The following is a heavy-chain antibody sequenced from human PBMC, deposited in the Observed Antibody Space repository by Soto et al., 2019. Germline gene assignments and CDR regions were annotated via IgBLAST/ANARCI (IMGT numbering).Heavy chain of an antibody. CDR2: IIPIFGTA. J-gene: IGHJ6*02. V-gene: IGHV1-69*01. CDR1: GGTFSSYA. Sequence: QVQLVQSGAEVKKPGSSVKVSCKASGGTFSSYAISWVRQAPGQGLKWMGGIIPIFGTANYAQKFQGRVTITADESTSTAYMELSSLRSEDTAVYYCARRDCSGGSCYSPSYYYYYGMDVWGQGTTVTVSS. CDR3: ARRDCSGGSCYSPSYYYYYGMDV. D-gene: IGHD2-15*01.